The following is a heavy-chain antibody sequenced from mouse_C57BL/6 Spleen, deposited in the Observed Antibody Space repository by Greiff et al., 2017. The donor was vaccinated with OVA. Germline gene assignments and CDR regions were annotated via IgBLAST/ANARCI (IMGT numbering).Heavy chain of an antibody. CDR1: GYSITSGYY. CDR3: AREGGFWFAY. CDR2: ISYDGSN. J-gene: IGHJ3*01. Sequence: EVQLVESGPGLVKPSQSLSLTCSVTGYSITSGYYWNWIRQFPGNKLEWMGYISYDGSNNYNPSLKNRISITRDTSKNQFFLKLNSVTTEDTATYYCAREGGFWFAYWGQGTLVTVSA. V-gene: IGHV3-6*01.